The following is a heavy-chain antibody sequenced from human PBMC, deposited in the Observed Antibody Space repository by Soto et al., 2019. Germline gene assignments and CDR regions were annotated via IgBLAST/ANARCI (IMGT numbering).Heavy chain of an antibody. CDR3: ARHITVYDSSGYSNNWFDP. J-gene: IGHJ5*02. Sequence: LSLTCTVSGGSISIYYWSWIRQPPGKGLEWIGYIYYSGSTNYNPSLKSRVTISVDTSKNQFSLKLSSVTAADTAVYYCARHITVYDSSGYSNNWFDPWGQGTLVTVSS. CDR2: IYYSGST. V-gene: IGHV4-59*08. D-gene: IGHD3-22*01. CDR1: GGSISIYY.